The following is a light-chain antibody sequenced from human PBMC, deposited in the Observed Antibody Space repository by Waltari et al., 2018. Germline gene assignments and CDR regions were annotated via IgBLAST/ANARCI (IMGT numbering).Light chain of an antibody. CDR3: QHYVRLPAT. Sequence: IVLTQSPGSLSSSPGERVTLSCRASQSVSRALAWYQQKPGQAPRLLIFGASNRATGIPDRFRGSGSETDFSLNISRLEPEDFAVYYCQHYVRLPATFGRGTKVEIK. CDR1: QSVSRA. CDR2: GAS. V-gene: IGKV3-20*01. J-gene: IGKJ1*01.